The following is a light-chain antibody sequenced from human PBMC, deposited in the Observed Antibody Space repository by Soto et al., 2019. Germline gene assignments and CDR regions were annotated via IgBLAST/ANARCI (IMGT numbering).Light chain of an antibody. J-gene: IGLJ3*02. V-gene: IGLV2-11*01. CDR2: DVS. CDR3: CSYAGTYAFVM. Sequence: SALTQPRSVSGSPGQSVTISCTGTSSDVGGYNYVSWYQEHPGKAPKLMIYDVSKRPSGVPDRFSGSKSGNTASLTISGLQAEDEADYYCCSYAGTYAFVMFGGGTQLTVL. CDR1: SSDVGGYNY.